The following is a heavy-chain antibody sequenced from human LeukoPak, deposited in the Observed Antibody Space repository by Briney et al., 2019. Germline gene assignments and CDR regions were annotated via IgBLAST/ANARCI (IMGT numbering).Heavy chain of an antibody. CDR2: IIPILGIA. V-gene: IGHV1-69*04. CDR3: AIPTYYYDSSGYEDAFDI. D-gene: IGHD3-22*01. CDR1: GGTFSSYA. J-gene: IGHJ3*02. Sequence: SVKVSCKASGGTFSSYAISWVRQAPGQGLEWMGRIIPILGIANYAQKFQGRVTITADRSTSTAYMELSSLRSEDTAVYYCAIPTYYYDSSGYEDAFDIWGQGTMVTVSS.